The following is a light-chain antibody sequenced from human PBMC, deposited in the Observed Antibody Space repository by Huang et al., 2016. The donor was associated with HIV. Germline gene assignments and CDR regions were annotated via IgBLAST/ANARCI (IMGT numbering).Light chain of an antibody. Sequence: EIVLTQSPGTLSLSPGERATLSCRASQSVSSNYLAWYQQKPGQAPRLLIYGASTRATGSPARFSGSGSGTDFTLTISRLEPENFAVYYCQQYDSSSWTFGQGTKVEIK. V-gene: IGKV3-20*01. CDR3: QQYDSSSWT. CDR1: QSVSSNY. J-gene: IGKJ1*01. CDR2: GAS.